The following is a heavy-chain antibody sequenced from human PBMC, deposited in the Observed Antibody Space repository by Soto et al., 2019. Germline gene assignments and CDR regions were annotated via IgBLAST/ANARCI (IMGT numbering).Heavy chain of an antibody. D-gene: IGHD5-12*01. CDR2: IYYSGST. CDR1: GGSISSSSYY. Sequence: SETLSLTCTVSGGSISSSSYYWGWIRQPPGKGLEWIGSIYYSGSTYYNPSLKSRVTISVDTSKNQFSLKLSSVTAADTAVYYCARGGSGYDYGHYFDYWGQGTLVTVSS. CDR3: ARGGSGYDYGHYFDY. V-gene: IGHV4-39*01. J-gene: IGHJ4*02.